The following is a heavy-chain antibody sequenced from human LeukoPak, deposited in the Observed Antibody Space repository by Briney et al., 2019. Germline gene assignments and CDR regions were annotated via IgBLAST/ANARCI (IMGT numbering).Heavy chain of an antibody. CDR2: ISSSSSTI. V-gene: IGHV3-48*01. CDR3: ANARYDSSGYPAAFDY. Sequence: GGFLRLSCAASGFTFSSYSMNWVRQAPGKGLEWVSYISSSSSTIYYADSVKGRFTISRDNSKNTLYLQMNSLRAEDTAVYYCANARYDSSGYPAAFDYWGQGTLVTVSS. J-gene: IGHJ4*02. D-gene: IGHD3-22*01. CDR1: GFTFSSYS.